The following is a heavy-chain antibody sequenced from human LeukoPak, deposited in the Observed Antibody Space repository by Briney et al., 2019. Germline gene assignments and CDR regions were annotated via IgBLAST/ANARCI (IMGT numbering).Heavy chain of an antibody. Sequence: ASVKVSCKASGYTFTGYYIHWVRQAPGQGLEWMGWINPNSGGTNYAQKFQGRVTMTRDTSINTAYMELRSLRSDDTAVYFCARHGDMDYDILTGYYFFDYWGQGTLVTVSS. CDR1: GYTFTGYY. CDR2: INPNSGGT. CDR3: ARHGDMDYDILTGYYFFDY. J-gene: IGHJ4*02. D-gene: IGHD3-9*01. V-gene: IGHV1-2*02.